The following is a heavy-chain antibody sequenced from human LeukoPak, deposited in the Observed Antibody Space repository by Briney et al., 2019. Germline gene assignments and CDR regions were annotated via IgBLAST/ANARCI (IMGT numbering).Heavy chain of an antibody. CDR3: AKDMLLNSDYDYFDY. J-gene: IGHJ4*02. D-gene: IGHD3-16*01. CDR1: RFTFTNYV. Sequence: GGSLRLSCTASRFTFTNYVMSWLRQAPGKALEWVSSISASGDKTYYADSVKGRFTISRDSSKNTLYLEMNNLRAEETAVYYCAKDMLLNSDYDYFDYWGQGTLVTVSS. CDR2: ISASGDKT. V-gene: IGHV3-23*01.